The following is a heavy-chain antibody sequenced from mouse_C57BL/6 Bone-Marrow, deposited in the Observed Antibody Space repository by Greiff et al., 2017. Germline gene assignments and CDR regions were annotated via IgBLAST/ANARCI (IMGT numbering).Heavy chain of an antibody. CDR3: ARRVTTVVAKGWYFDV. CDR2: IYPGDGDT. Sequence: QVQLQQSGAELVKPGASVKISCKASGYAFSSYWMNWVKQRPGKGLEWIGQIYPGDGDTNYNGKFKGKATLTADKSSSTAYMQLSSLTSEDSAVYFCARRVTTVVAKGWYFDVWGTGTTVTVSS. J-gene: IGHJ1*03. V-gene: IGHV1-80*01. CDR1: GYAFSSYW. D-gene: IGHD1-1*01.